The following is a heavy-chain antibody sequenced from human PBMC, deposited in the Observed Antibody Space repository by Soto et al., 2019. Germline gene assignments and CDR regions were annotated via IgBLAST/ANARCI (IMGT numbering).Heavy chain of an antibody. Sequence: KPGGSLRLSCTASGFTFGDYAMSWFRQAPGKGLEWVGFIRSKAYGGTTEYAASVKGRFTISRDDSKSIAYLQMNSLKTEDTAVYYCTRDRWNYDPFGSYYYGMDVWGQVTTSTV. V-gene: IGHV3-49*05. CDR2: IRSKAYGGTT. D-gene: IGHD1-7*01. J-gene: IGHJ6*02. CDR1: GFTFGDYA. CDR3: TRDRWNYDPFGSYYYGMDV.